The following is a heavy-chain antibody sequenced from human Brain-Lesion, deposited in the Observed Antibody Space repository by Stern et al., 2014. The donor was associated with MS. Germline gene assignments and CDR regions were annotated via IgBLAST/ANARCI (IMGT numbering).Heavy chain of an antibody. V-gene: IGHV1-2*02. CDR1: GYIFTGYY. D-gene: IGHD3-3*01. CDR2: INPNTGGT. J-gene: IGHJ6*02. Sequence: QVQLVQSGAEVKKPGASVKVSCKTSGYIFTGYYIHWVRQAPGQGLEWMAWINPNTGGTKYGQKFQGRVTMSRDTSISTAYVELSSLTSDDTAVYYCARDQRGITIFGVVTDYYYLGIDVWGQGTTVTVSS. CDR3: ARDQRGITIFGVVTDYYYLGIDV.